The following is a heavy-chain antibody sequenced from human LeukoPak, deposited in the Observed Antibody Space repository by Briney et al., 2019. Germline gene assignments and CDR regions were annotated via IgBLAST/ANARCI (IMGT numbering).Heavy chain of an antibody. CDR1: GFTFSSYA. CDR3: AKGGSSSDY. J-gene: IGHJ4*02. V-gene: IGHV3-23*01. CDR2: ISDSGSIT. D-gene: IGHD6-13*01. Sequence: GGSLRLSCAASGFTFSSYAMSWVRQAPGKGLEWVSGISDSGSITFHADSVKGRFTISRDNPKNTLYLQMNSLRAEDTAVYYCAKGGSSSDYWGQGTLVTVSS.